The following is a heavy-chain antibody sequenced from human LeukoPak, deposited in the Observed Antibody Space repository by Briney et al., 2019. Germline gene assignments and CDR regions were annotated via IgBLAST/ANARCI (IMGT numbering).Heavy chain of an antibody. V-gene: IGHV1-2*02. J-gene: IGHJ5*02. CDR3: ARYCSSTSCSIYNWFDP. D-gene: IGHD2-2*01. CDR1: GYTFTGYY. CDR2: INPNSGGT. Sequence: ASVKVSCKASGYTFTGYYMHWVRQAPGQGLEWMGWINPNSGGTNYAQKFQGRVTMTRDTFISTAYMELSRLRSDDTAVYYCARYCSSTSCSIYNWFDPWGQGTLVTVSS.